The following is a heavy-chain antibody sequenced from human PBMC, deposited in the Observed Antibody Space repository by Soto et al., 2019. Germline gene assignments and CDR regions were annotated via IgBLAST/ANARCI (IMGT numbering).Heavy chain of an antibody. CDR2: INTDGSRT. V-gene: IGHV3-74*01. CDR1: GFTFSSYW. Sequence: GGSLRLSCVASGFTFSSYWMYWIRQAPGKGLVWVSRINTDGSRTDYADSVKGRITISRDNAKNTLYLQMNSLRAEDTAVYYCARDLYCSGGSCYPTNWFDPWGQGTLVTVSS. D-gene: IGHD2-15*01. J-gene: IGHJ5*02. CDR3: ARDLYCSGGSCYPTNWFDP.